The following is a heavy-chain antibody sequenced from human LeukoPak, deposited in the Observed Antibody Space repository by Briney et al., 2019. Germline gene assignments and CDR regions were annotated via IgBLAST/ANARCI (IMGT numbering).Heavy chain of an antibody. J-gene: IGHJ4*02. Sequence: GGSLRLSCAASGFTFSSYSMNWLRQAPGKGLEWVTSISSSSSYIYYADSVKGRFTISRDNAKNSLYLQMTSLRAEDTAVYYCARSDYYGSGSSLCYFDYWGQGTLVTVSS. CDR2: ISSSSSYI. D-gene: IGHD3-10*01. CDR3: ARSDYYGSGSSLCYFDY. CDR1: GFTFSSYS. V-gene: IGHV3-21*01.